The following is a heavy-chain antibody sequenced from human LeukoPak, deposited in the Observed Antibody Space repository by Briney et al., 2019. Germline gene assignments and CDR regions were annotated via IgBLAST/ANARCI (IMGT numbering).Heavy chain of an antibody. J-gene: IGHJ4*02. CDR2: MNHSGST. D-gene: IGHD4-17*01. Sequence: PSETLSLTCAVYGGSFSGYYWSWIRQPPGKGLEWIGEMNHSGSTNYNPSLKSRVSISVHTAKNQFSLKVNSVTAADTAVYYCARGSYGPFDYWGQGTLVTVSS. CDR3: ARGSYGPFDY. CDR1: GGSFSGYY. V-gene: IGHV4-34*01.